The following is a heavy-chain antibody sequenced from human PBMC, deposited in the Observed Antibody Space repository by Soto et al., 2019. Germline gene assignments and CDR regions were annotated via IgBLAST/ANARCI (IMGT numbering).Heavy chain of an antibody. D-gene: IGHD4-17*01. CDR3: AKDRRDYGDSLVNNYFDP. Sequence: QEQLVEPGGGVVQPGTSLRLSCAASGFTFSSYGMHWVRQAPGKGLEWVAVTSHDGSNKFYADSVKGRFSISRDDSKNTLFLQMNSLRTEDTAVYYCAKDRRDYGDSLVNNYFDPWGQETLVTVSS. CDR1: GFTFSSYG. J-gene: IGHJ5*02. CDR2: TSHDGSNK. V-gene: IGHV3-30*18.